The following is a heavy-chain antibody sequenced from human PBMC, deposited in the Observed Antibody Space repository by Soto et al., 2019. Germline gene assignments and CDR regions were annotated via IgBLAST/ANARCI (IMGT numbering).Heavy chain of an antibody. Sequence: QVQLQESGPGLVKPSETLSLTCTVSGGSISSYYWSWIRQPPGEGLEWIGYIYYSGRTNYNPSLKSRVTISVDTSKTQSSLKLSSVTAADTAVYYCARHKRQWLRLGAFDIWGQGTMVTVSS. J-gene: IGHJ3*02. CDR3: ARHKRQWLRLGAFDI. D-gene: IGHD6-19*01. CDR2: IYYSGRT. CDR1: GGSISSYY. V-gene: IGHV4-59*08.